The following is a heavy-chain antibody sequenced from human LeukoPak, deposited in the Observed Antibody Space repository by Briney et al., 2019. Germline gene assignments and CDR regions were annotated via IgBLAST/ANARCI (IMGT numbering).Heavy chain of an antibody. Sequence: GASVKVSCKASGYTFTSYGISWVRQAPGQGLEWMGWISAYNGNTNYAQKLQGRVTMTTDTSTSTAYMELRSLRSDDTVVYYCARVTVPAAIKTYYYYYYMDVWGKGTTVTVSS. CDR2: ISAYNGNT. D-gene: IGHD2-2*01. CDR3: ARVTVPAAIKTYYYYYYMDV. V-gene: IGHV1-18*01. J-gene: IGHJ6*03. CDR1: GYTFTSYG.